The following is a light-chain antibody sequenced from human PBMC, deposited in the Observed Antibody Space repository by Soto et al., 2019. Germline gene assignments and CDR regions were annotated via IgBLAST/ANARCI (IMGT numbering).Light chain of an antibody. CDR1: HYVYSN. Sequence: EIVMTQSPATLSVSPGERATLSCTASHYVYSNVACFQQRPGQAPRLLIYRASTRATGTPARFSGSGSGTEFTLTITSLQSEDFALYYCQQYHNLWTFGQGTKVDI. CDR3: QQYHNLWT. V-gene: IGKV3-15*01. CDR2: RAS. J-gene: IGKJ1*01.